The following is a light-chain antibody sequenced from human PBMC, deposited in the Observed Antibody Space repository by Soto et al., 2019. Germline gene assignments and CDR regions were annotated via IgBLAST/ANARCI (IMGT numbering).Light chain of an antibody. Sequence: DIVMTQSPDSLAVSLGERATINCKSSQXVLYSSNNKNYLAWYQQKPGQPPKLLIYWASTRESGVPDRFSGSGSGTDFTLTISSLQAEDVAVYYCQQYYSTPFPYTFGQGTKLEIK. CDR1: QXVLYSSNNKNY. J-gene: IGKJ2*01. V-gene: IGKV4-1*01. CDR2: WAS. CDR3: QQYYSTPFPYT.